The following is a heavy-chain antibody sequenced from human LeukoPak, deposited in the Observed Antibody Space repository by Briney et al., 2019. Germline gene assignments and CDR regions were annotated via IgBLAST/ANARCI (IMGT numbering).Heavy chain of an antibody. Sequence: GGSLRLSCVASGFPFRSFSMNWVRQAPGKGLEWVSSISSSSTYIYYADSVKGLFTISRDNAKNSLYLQMNSLRVEDTAVYYCARAEGSGSSFDYWGQGTLVTVSS. CDR3: ARAEGSGSSFDY. CDR1: GFPFRSFS. V-gene: IGHV3-21*01. CDR2: ISSSSTYI. D-gene: IGHD3-10*01. J-gene: IGHJ4*02.